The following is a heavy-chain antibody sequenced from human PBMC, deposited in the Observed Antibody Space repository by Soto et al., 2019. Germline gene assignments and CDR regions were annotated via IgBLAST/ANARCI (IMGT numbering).Heavy chain of an antibody. Sequence: SLKVSCKASGGTFSSYTISWVRQAPGQGLEWMGRIIPILGIANYAQKFQGRVTITADKSTSTAYMELSSLRSEDTAVYYCAREAYCSGDSYSGYYSDYWGQGTLVTASS. CDR3: AREAYCSGDSYSGYYSDY. V-gene: IGHV1-69*04. D-gene: IGHD2-21*01. CDR1: GGTFSSYT. CDR2: IIPILGIA. J-gene: IGHJ4*02.